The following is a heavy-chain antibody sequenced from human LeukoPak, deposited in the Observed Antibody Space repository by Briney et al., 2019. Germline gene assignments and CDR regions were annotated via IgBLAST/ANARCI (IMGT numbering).Heavy chain of an antibody. CDR1: GFTVSSNY. Sequence: PGGSLRLSCAASGFTVSSNYMSWVRHAPGKGLEWVSVIYSGGSTYYADSVKGRFTISRDNSKNTLYLQMNSLRAEDTAVYYCAREYYYGSGSYYNWFDPWGQGTLVTVSS. D-gene: IGHD3-10*01. J-gene: IGHJ5*02. CDR3: AREYYYGSGSYYNWFDP. V-gene: IGHV3-66*01. CDR2: IYSGGST.